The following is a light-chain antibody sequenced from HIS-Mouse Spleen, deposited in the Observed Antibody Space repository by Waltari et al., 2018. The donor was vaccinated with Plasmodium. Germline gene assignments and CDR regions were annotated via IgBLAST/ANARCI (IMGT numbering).Light chain of an antibody. CDR3: QSADSSGTPNWV. Sequence: SYELTQPPSVSVSPGQTARITCPGDALPVQYAYWYQQKPGQAPVLVIYKDSERPSGIPERFSGSSSGTTVTLTISGVQAEDEADYYCQSADSSGTPNWVFGGGTKLTVL. CDR2: KDS. CDR1: ALPVQY. V-gene: IGLV3-25*03. J-gene: IGLJ3*02.